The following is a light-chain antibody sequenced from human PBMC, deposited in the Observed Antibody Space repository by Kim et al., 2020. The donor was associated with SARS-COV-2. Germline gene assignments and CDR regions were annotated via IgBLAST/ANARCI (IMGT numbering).Light chain of an antibody. CDR1: TSNIGSNT. Sequence: QSVLTQPPSASGTPGQRVTISCSGSTSNIGSNTVNWYQQLPGTAPKLLIYSEIQRHSGVPDRFSGSKSGPSASLAISGLQSVDEADYYCAAWDDSLNGYVFGTGTKVTVL. V-gene: IGLV1-44*01. J-gene: IGLJ1*01. CDR3: AAWDDSLNGYV. CDR2: SEI.